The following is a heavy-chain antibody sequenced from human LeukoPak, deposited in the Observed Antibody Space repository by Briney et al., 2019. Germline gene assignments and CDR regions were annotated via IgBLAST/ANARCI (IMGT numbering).Heavy chain of an antibody. CDR2: IYSGGST. J-gene: IGHJ4*02. V-gene: IGHV3-53*01. D-gene: IGHD2-15*01. CDR1: GGSISGSNYY. CDR3: AREGFIGSFDY. Sequence: ETLSLTCTVSGGSISGSNYYWGWIRQPPGKGLEWVSVIYSGGSTYYADSVKGRFTISRDNSKNTLYLQMNSLRAEDTAVYYCAREGFIGSFDYWGQGTLVTVSS.